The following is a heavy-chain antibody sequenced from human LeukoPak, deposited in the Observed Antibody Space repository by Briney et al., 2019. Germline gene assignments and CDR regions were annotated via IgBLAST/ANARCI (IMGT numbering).Heavy chain of an antibody. D-gene: IGHD5-18*01. Sequence: PSDTLSLTCTVSGGSISSYYWSWIRQPPGKGLEGMGYIYYSGSTNYNPPLKSRVTISVDTSKNQFSLKLSSVTAADTAVYYCARGLVDTAMVTFFDYWGQGTLVTVSS. J-gene: IGHJ4*02. V-gene: IGHV4-59*08. CDR2: IYYSGST. CDR3: ARGLVDTAMVTFFDY. CDR1: GGSISSYY.